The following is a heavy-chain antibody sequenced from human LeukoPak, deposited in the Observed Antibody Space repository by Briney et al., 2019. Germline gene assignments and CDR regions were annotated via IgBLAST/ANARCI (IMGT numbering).Heavy chain of an antibody. J-gene: IGHJ4*02. Sequence: GGSLRLSCAASGFTFSSYSMSWVRQAPGEGLEWVSGIITSGGSTSYTDSVKGRFTTSRDNPRNTLYMRMNSLRGADTAVYYCAIMHPYYDGSGYWVQWGQGPLLPVSS. V-gene: IGHV3-23*01. D-gene: IGHD3-22*01. CDR1: GFTFSSYS. CDR2: IITSGGST. CDR3: AIMHPYYDGSGYWVQ.